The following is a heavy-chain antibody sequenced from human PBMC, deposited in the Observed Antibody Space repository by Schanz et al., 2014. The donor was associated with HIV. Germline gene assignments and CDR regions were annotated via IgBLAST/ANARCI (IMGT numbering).Heavy chain of an antibody. V-gene: IGHV3-23*01. D-gene: IGHD5-18*01. CDR2: ISSTSTYR. J-gene: IGHJ5*01. CDR1: GFTFRDSV. Sequence: EVQLLESGGNLVHPGGSLRLSCAASGFTFRDSVVSWVRQAPGKGLEWIASISSTSTYRFYAGSVKGRFTISRDNSEDTLYLQMDSLRVEDTAMYYCAKDRNGYNQPIESWGHGTLVSVSS. CDR3: AKDRNGYNQPIES.